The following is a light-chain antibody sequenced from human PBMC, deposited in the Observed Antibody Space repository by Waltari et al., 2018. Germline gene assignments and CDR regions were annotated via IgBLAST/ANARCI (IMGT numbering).Light chain of an antibody. J-gene: IGKJ2*01. CDR1: QSVGSY. V-gene: IGKV3-11*01. CDR2: DAA. CDR3: QQRANWTPHT. Sequence: EIVLTQSPATLSLSPGDTATLSCRASQSVGSYLAWYQQKPGHPPRPLIYDAANRATGLPARFRGSGSGTEFTLTISSLEAEDYAVYYCQQRANWTPHTFGQGARLEIK.